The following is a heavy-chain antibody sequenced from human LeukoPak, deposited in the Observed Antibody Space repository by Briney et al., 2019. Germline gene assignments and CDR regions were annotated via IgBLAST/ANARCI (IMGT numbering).Heavy chain of an antibody. J-gene: IGHJ4*02. CDR2: ILYSGNT. Sequence: SETLSLTCTVSGGSISSNDYYWGWICQPPGKGLEWIGNILYSGNTFYHPSLKSRITIAVDTSKNQFSLKLSSVTAADTAVYYCSRYIRRRPQFDYWGQGTLVTVSS. CDR1: GGSISSNDYY. CDR3: SRYIRRRPQFDY. V-gene: IGHV4-39*01.